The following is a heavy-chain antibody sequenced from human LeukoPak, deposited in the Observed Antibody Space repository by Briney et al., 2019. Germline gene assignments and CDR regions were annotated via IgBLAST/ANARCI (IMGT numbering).Heavy chain of an antibody. CDR1: GYTFPSYF. J-gene: IGHJ4*02. D-gene: IGHD6-6*01. CDR3: ARTAARRFDY. Sequence: ASVKVSCKASGYTFPSYFMHWARQAPGQGLEWMGIINPTGGSTTYAQKFQGRVTMTRDTSTSTVYMELSSLRSDDTAVYYCARTAARRFDYWGRGTLVTVSS. CDR2: INPTGGST. V-gene: IGHV1-46*01.